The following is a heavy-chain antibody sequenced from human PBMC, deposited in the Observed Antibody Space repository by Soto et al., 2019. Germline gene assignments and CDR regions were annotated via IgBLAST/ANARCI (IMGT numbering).Heavy chain of an antibody. CDR2: IYYSGST. CDR3: AGFFYYDSSGYYPTNFDY. V-gene: IGHV4-59*01. CDR1: GGSISSYY. J-gene: IGHJ4*02. D-gene: IGHD3-22*01. Sequence: SETLSLTCTVSGGSISSYYWSWIRQPPGKGLEWIGYIYYSGSTNYNPSLKSRVTISVDTSKNQFSLKLSSVTAADTAVYYCAGFFYYDSSGYYPTNFDYWGQGTLVTVSS.